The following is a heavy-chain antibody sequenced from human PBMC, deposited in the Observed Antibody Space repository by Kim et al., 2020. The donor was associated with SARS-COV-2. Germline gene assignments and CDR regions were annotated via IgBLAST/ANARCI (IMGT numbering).Heavy chain of an antibody. CDR3: AREVPYDFWSGPSPVWFDP. D-gene: IGHD3-3*01. V-gene: IGHV1-2*02. Sequence: ASVKVSCKASGYTFTGYYMHWVRQAPGQGLEWMGWINPNSGGTNYAQKFQGRVTMTRDTSISTAYMELSRLRSDDTAVYYCAREVPYDFWSGPSPVWFDPWGQGTLVTVSS. CDR1: GYTFTGYY. CDR2: INPNSGGT. J-gene: IGHJ5*02.